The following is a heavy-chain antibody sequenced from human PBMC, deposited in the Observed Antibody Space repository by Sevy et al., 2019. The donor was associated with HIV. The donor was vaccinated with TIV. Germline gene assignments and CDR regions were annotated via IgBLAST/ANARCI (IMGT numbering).Heavy chain of an antibody. Sequence: GGSLRLSCAASGFTFSSYAMHWVRQAPGKGLEWVAVISYDGSNKYYADSVKGRLTISRDNSKNTLYLQMNSLRAEDTAVYYCARQLVSRCVEPGDCYFDYWGQGTLVTVSS. CDR2: ISYDGSNK. D-gene: IGHD6-6*01. J-gene: IGHJ4*02. V-gene: IGHV3-30-3*01. CDR1: GFTFSSYA. CDR3: ARQLVSRCVEPGDCYFDY.